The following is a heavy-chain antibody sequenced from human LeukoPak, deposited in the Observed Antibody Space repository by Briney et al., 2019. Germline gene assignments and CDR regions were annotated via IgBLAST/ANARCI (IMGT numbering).Heavy chain of an antibody. CDR3: ARVDAIDYYFDY. D-gene: IGHD3-9*01. CDR1: GGTFSSYA. J-gene: IGHJ4*02. CDR2: IIPILGIA. V-gene: IGHV1-69*04. Sequence: ASVKVSCKASGGTFSSYAISWVRQAPGQGLEWMGRIIPILGIANYAQKFQGRVTITADKSTSTAYMELSSLRSEDAAVYYCARVDAIDYYFDYWGQGTLVTVSS.